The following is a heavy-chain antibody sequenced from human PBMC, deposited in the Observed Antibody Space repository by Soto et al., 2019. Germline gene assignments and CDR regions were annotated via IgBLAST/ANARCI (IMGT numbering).Heavy chain of an antibody. J-gene: IGHJ4*02. CDR3: ARKWGTYSSASLDF. Sequence: QLVESGGGVVQPGGSLRLSCATSGFSFTHYTINWVRQAPGKGLEWVAVMSYDGTNENYADSVKGRFTISRDNSKTAVYLQMNSLPPEDTALYYCARKWGTYSSASLDFWGLGTLVTVSS. V-gene: IGHV3-30*04. CDR2: MSYDGTNE. D-gene: IGHD6-19*01. CDR1: GFSFTHYT.